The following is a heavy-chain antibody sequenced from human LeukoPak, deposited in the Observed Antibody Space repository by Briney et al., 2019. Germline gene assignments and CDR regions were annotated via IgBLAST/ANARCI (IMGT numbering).Heavy chain of an antibody. CDR3: AKDGRGFGEPSSWFDP. Sequence: GGSLRLSCAASGFTFSSYAMHWVRQAPGKGLEWVAVIAYDGSNKYYADSVKGRFTISRDNSKNTLYLQMNSLRAEDTAVYYCAKDGRGFGEPSSWFDPWGQGTLVTVSS. V-gene: IGHV3-30*04. J-gene: IGHJ5*02. CDR2: IAYDGSNK. CDR1: GFTFSSYA. D-gene: IGHD3-10*01.